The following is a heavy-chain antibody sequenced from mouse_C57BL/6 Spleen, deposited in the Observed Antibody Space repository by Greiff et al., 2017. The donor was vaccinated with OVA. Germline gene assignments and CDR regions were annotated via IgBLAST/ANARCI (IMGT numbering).Heavy chain of an antibody. CDR1: GYSFTSYG. V-gene: IGHV1-81*01. CDR2: IYPRSGNT. Sequence: QVQLQQSGAELARPGASVKLSCTASGYSFTSYGISWVKQSPGPGLEWIGEIYPRSGNTYYNEKFKGKATLTADKSSSTAYMELSSLTSEDSAVYYVARRYDCYSRSYVDYWGQGTTLTVSS. D-gene: IGHD1-1*01. CDR3: ARRYDCYSRSYVDY. J-gene: IGHJ2*01.